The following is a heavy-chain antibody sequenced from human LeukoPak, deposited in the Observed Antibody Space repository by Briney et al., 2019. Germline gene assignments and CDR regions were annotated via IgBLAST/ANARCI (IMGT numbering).Heavy chain of an antibody. CDR1: GXRFTSYC. CDR3: ASLHGGDSSGYGILYFDY. D-gene: IGHD3-22*01. Sequence: TGESLKISFKASGXRFTSYCIGWVRQMPGKGLEWMGIIYPGDSDTRYSPSFQGQVTISADKSISTAYLQWSSLKASDTAMYYCASLHGGDSSGYGILYFDYWGQGTLVTVSS. V-gene: IGHV5-51*01. CDR2: IYPGDSDT. J-gene: IGHJ4*02.